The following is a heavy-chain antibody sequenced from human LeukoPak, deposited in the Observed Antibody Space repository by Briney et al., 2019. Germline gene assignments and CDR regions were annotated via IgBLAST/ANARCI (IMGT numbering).Heavy chain of an antibody. CDR3: ARTSPTSHFDF. CDR1: GFTFTTYW. Sequence: GGSPRLSCVASGFTFTTYWMHWVRQAPGKGLVWVSRINSDGSNSNYADSVKGRFTISRDNARNTLYLQMNGLRAEDTALYYCARTSPTSHFDFWGQGTLVTVSS. CDR2: INSDGSNS. V-gene: IGHV3-74*01. D-gene: IGHD3-16*01. J-gene: IGHJ4*02.